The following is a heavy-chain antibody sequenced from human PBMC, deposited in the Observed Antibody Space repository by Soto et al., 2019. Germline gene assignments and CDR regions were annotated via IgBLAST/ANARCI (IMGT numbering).Heavy chain of an antibody. J-gene: IGHJ3*02. CDR3: AKSRWSHDAFDI. CDR2: ISGSGGST. Sequence: EVQLLESGGGLVQPGGSLRLSCAASGFTFSSYAMSWVRQAPGKGLEWVSAISGSGGSTYYADSVKGRFTISRDNSKNTRYLQMNSLRAEDTAVYYCAKSRWSHDAFDIWGQGTMVTVSS. D-gene: IGHD3-3*01. CDR1: GFTFSSYA. V-gene: IGHV3-23*01.